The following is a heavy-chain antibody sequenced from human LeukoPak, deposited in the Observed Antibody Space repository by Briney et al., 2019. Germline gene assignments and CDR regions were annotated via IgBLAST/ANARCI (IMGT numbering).Heavy chain of an antibody. CDR3: ARGGGVVPATALAEWFDP. J-gene: IGHJ5*02. CDR2: ISYDGSNK. D-gene: IGHD2-2*01. CDR1: GFTFSSYG. V-gene: IGHV3-30*03. Sequence: GGSLRLSCAASGFTFSSYGMHWVRQAPGKGLEWVAVISYDGSNKYYADSVKGRFTISRDNSKNTLYLQMNSLRAEDTAVYYCARGGGVVPATALAEWFDPWGQGTLVTVSS.